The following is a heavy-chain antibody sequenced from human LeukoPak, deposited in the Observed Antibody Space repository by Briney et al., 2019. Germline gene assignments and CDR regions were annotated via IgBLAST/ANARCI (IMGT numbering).Heavy chain of an antibody. CDR2: IIPIFGTA. CDR3: ARPYFYDFWSGYYTKNYYYGMDV. V-gene: IGHV1-69*13. D-gene: IGHD3-3*01. CDR1: GGTFSSYA. J-gene: IGHJ6*02. Sequence: SVKVSCKASGGTFSSYAISWVRQAPGQGLEWMGGIIPIFGTANYAQKFQGRVTITADESTSTAYMELSSLRSEDTAVYYCARPYFYDFWSGYYTKNYYYGMDVWGQGTTVTVSS.